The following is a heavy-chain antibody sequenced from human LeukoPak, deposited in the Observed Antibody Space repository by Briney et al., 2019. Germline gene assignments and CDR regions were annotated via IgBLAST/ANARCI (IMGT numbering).Heavy chain of an antibody. D-gene: IGHD3-3*01. CDR2: IYTSGST. CDR3: ARDRFGDLNYFDY. V-gene: IGHV4-4*07. CDR1: GGSISSYF. Sequence: SETLSLTCTVSGGSISSYFWSWIRQPAGKGLEWIGRIYTSGSTNYNPSLKSRVTISADKSTNQFSLKLSSVTAADTAVYYCARDRFGDLNYFDYWGQGTLVSVSS. J-gene: IGHJ4*02.